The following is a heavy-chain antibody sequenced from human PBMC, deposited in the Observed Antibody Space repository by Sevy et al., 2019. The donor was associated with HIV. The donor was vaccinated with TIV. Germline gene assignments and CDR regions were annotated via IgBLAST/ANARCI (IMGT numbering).Heavy chain of an antibody. V-gene: IGHV4-59*01. CDR3: ARGIAAPRGMDV. D-gene: IGHD6-13*01. CDR1: GDSISNYY. J-gene: IGHJ6*02. Sequence: SQTLSLTCTVSGDSISNYYWSWIRQPPGKGLVWIGYLFYSGSTNYNPSLKSRVTISVATTKNQVSLKVRSVTAADTAVYYCARGIAAPRGMDVWGQGTTVTVSS. CDR2: LFYSGST.